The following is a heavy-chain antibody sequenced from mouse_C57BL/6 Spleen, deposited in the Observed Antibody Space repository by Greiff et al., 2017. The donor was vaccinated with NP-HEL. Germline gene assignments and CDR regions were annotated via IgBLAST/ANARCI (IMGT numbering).Heavy chain of an antibody. CDR3: ARHDGSLFDY. CDR2: ISNGGGST. J-gene: IGHJ2*01. CDR1: GFTFSDYY. Sequence: VQLKESGGGLVQPGGSLKLSCAASGFTFSDYYMYWVRQTPEKRLEWVAYISNGGGSTYYPDTVKGRFTISRDNAKNTLYLQMSRLKSEDTAMYYCARHDGSLFDYWGQGTTLTVSS. D-gene: IGHD2-3*01. V-gene: IGHV5-12*01.